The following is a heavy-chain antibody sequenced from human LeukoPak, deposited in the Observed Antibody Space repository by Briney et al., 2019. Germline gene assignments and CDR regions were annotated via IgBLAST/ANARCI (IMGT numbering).Heavy chain of an antibody. CDR2: FDPGDGET. CDR3: ATEGHSYYDFWSGRYFDL. Sequence: GSVKVSCKVSGYTLTELSMHWVRQAPGKGLEWMGGFDPGDGETIYAQKFQGRVTMTEDTFTDTAYMELSSLRSEDTAVYYCATEGHSYYDFWSGRYFDLWGRGTLVTVSS. V-gene: IGHV1-24*01. CDR1: GYTLTELS. D-gene: IGHD3-3*01. J-gene: IGHJ2*01.